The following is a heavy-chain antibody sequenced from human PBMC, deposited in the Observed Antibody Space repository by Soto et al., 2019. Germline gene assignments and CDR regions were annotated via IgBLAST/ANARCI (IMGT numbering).Heavy chain of an antibody. D-gene: IGHD3-10*01. V-gene: IGHV1-18*01. J-gene: IGHJ4*02. CDR1: GYTFTSYG. CDR2: ISAYNGNT. CDR3: PREYGSGSRFDY. Sequence: QVQLVQSGAEVKKPGASVKVSCKASGYTFTSYGISWVRQAPGQGLEWMGWISAYNGNTNYAQKLQGRVTMTTDTSTSAAYMALRSRRSDLTAVYYCPREYGSGSRFDYRGQGTLVTVSS.